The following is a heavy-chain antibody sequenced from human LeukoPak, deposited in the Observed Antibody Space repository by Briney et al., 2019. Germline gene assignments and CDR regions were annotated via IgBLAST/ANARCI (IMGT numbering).Heavy chain of an antibody. J-gene: IGHJ5*02. V-gene: IGHV1-46*01. CDR2: INPSGGST. CDR1: GYTFTSYY. CDR3: ARDSTFHPASTVLHDFWSGYPSSRTFDP. Sequence: ASVKVSCKASGYTFTSYYMHWVRQAPGQGLEWMGIINPSGGSTSYAQKFQGRVTMTRDTSTSTVYMELSSLRSEDTAVYYCARDSTFHPASTVLHDFWSGYPSSRTFDPWGQGTLVTVSS. D-gene: IGHD3-3*01.